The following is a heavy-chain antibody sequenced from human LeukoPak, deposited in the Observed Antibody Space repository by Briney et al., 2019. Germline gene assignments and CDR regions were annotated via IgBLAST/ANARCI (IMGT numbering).Heavy chain of an antibody. CDR2: ISWNSGSI. V-gene: IGHV3-9*01. CDR3: AKEGRGGSYYYYMDV. CDR1: GFTFDDYA. Sequence: PGRSLRLSCAASGFTFDDYAMHWVRQAPGKGLEWVSGISWNSGSIGYADSVKGRFTISRDNAKNSLYLQMNSLRAEDTALYYCAKEGRGGSYYYYMDVWGKGTTVTVSS. D-gene: IGHD1-26*01. J-gene: IGHJ6*03.